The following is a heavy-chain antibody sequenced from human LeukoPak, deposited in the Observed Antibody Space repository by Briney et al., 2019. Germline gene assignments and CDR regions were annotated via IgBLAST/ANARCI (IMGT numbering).Heavy chain of an antibody. CDR1: GGSISSYY. Sequence: SETLSLTCTVSGGSISSYYWSWIRQPPGKELEWTGYIYYSGSTNYNPSLKSRVTISVDTSKNQFSLKLSSVTAADTAVYYCARDRGNYDFWSGFDAGYMDVWGKGTTVTVSS. J-gene: IGHJ6*03. CDR2: IYYSGST. V-gene: IGHV4-59*01. CDR3: ARDRGNYDFWSGFDAGYMDV. D-gene: IGHD3-3*01.